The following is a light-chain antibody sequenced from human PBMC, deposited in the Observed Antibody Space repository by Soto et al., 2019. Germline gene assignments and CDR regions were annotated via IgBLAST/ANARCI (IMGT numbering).Light chain of an antibody. CDR3: QQYNDWPVT. CDR2: DTS. Sequence: EIVMTQSPATLSVSPGERAMFSCRASQSVSGNLTWYQQKPGQAPRLLIYDTSTMATGVPARVSGSGSGTEFTLTISSLQSEDFAVYCCQQYNDWPVTFGPGTKVDIK. J-gene: IGKJ3*01. CDR1: QSVSGN. V-gene: IGKV3-15*01.